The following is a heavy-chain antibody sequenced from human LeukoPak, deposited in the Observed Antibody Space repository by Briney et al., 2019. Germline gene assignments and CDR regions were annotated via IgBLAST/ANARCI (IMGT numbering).Heavy chain of an antibody. CDR2: FDPEDGET. Sequence: ASVKASCKVSGYTLTELSMHWVRQAPGKGLEWMGGFDPEDGETIYAQKFQGRVTMTEDTSTDTAYMELSSLRSEDTAVYYCATSGYCSGGSCYNFDYWGQGTLVTVSS. CDR1: GYTLTELS. J-gene: IGHJ4*02. V-gene: IGHV1-24*01. CDR3: ATSGYCSGGSCYNFDY. D-gene: IGHD2-15*01.